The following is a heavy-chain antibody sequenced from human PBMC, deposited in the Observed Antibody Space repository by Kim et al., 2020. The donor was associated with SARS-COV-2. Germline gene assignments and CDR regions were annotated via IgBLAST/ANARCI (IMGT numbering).Heavy chain of an antibody. CDR2: ISYDGSNK. CDR3: ARDPRRYVPGVVGWFDP. J-gene: IGHJ5*02. Sequence: GGSLRLSCAASGFTFSSYAMHWVRQAPGKGLEWVAVISYDGSNKYYADSVKGRFTISRDNSKNTLYLQMNSLRAEDTAVYYCARDPRRYVPGVVGWFDPWGQGTLVTVSS. CDR1: GFTFSSYA. D-gene: IGHD3-3*01. V-gene: IGHV3-30*04.